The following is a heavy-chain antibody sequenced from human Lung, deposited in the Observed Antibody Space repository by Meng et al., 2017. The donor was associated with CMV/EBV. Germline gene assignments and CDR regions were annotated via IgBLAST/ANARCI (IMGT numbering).Heavy chain of an antibody. D-gene: IGHD3-16*01. Sequence: GESXKISXAASGFTFRRYWMSWVRQAPGKGLEWVANIRQDGTEKHYVGSVKGRFTVSRDNAKNSLYLQMNSLRAKDSAVYYCARDPAVLYDYYYGMEVWGQGXTVTVSS. CDR3: ARDPAVLYDYYYGMEV. J-gene: IGHJ6*02. V-gene: IGHV3-7*01. CDR2: IRQDGTEK. CDR1: GFTFRRYW.